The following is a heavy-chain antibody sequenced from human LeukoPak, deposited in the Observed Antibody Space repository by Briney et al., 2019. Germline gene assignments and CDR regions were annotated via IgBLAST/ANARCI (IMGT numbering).Heavy chain of an antibody. D-gene: IGHD3-22*01. Sequence: SETLSLTCTVSGGSISSYYWSWIRQPPRKGLEWIGYIYSSGSTNYNPSLDSRVTISVDTSKNQFSLKLSSVTAADTAVYYCARHYYHTSGSYSFDYWGQGTLVTVSS. CDR2: IYSSGST. CDR3: ARHYYHTSGSYSFDY. CDR1: GGSISSYY. V-gene: IGHV4-59*01. J-gene: IGHJ4*02.